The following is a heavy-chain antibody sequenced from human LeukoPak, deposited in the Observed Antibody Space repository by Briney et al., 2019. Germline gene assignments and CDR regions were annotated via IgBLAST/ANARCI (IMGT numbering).Heavy chain of an antibody. Sequence: SETLSLTCTVSGGSISSYYWSWIRQPPGKGLEWIRYIYYSGSTNYNPSLKSRVTISVDTSKNQFSLKLSSVTAADTAVYYCARGGYDILTGYSPWGQGTLVTVSS. V-gene: IGHV4-59*01. CDR1: GGSISSYY. D-gene: IGHD3-9*01. CDR3: ARGGYDILTGYSP. CDR2: IYYSGST. J-gene: IGHJ5*02.